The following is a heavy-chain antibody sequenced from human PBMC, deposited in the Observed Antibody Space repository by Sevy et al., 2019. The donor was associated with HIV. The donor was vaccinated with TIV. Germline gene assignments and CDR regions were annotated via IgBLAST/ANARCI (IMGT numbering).Heavy chain of an antibody. CDR1: GYSFTSYW. Sequence: GESLKISCKGSGYSFTSYWIGWVRQMPGKGLEWMGIIYPGDSDTSYSPSFQGQVTISADKSISTAYLQWSSLKASDTAMYYCARHEENSGYDSGAFDIWGQGTMVTVSS. J-gene: IGHJ3*02. CDR3: ARHEENSGYDSGAFDI. D-gene: IGHD5-12*01. V-gene: IGHV5-51*01. CDR2: IYPGDSDT.